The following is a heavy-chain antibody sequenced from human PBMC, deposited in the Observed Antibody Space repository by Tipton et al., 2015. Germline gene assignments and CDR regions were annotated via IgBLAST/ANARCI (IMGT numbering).Heavy chain of an antibody. J-gene: IGHJ4*02. CDR3: STGDYEDSSGYECFDY. CDR1: GFSFSSYG. Sequence: RSLRLSCAAFGFSFSSYGMNWVRQAPGKGLDWVAVIWYDGRNKYYADSVKGRFTISRDNSKNTLYLQMNSLRAEDTAVYYCSTGDYEDSSGYECFDYWGQGTLVTVSS. V-gene: IGHV3-33*01. D-gene: IGHD3-22*01. CDR2: IWYDGRNK.